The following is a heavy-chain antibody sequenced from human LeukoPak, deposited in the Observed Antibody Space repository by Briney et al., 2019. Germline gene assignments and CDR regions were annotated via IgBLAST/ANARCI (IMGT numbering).Heavy chain of an antibody. Sequence: SQTLSPTCTVSGGSISSGGYYWSWIRQPPGKGLEWIGYIYHSGSTYYNPSLKSRVTISVDRSKNQFSLKLSSVTAADTAVYYCARSYEMNSSGFYWGQGTLVTVSS. D-gene: IGHD6-19*01. CDR1: GGSISSGGYY. J-gene: IGHJ4*02. CDR2: IYHSGST. V-gene: IGHV4-30-2*01. CDR3: ARSYEMNSSGFY.